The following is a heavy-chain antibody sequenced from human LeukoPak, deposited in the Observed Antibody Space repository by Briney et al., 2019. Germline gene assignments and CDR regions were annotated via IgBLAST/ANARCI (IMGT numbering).Heavy chain of an antibody. CDR1: GGTFSSYA. CDR3: ARVGVYGDYLDY. Sequence: SVKVSCKASGGTFSSYAISWVRQAPGQGLEWMGRIIPILGIANYAQKFQGRVTITADKSTSTAYMELSSLRSEDTAVYYCARVGVYGDYLDYWGQGTLVTVSS. CDR2: IIPILGIA. V-gene: IGHV1-69*04. D-gene: IGHD4-17*01. J-gene: IGHJ4*02.